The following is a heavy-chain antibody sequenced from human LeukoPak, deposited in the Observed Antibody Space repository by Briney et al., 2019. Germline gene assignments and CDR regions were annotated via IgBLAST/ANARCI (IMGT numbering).Heavy chain of an antibody. D-gene: IGHD2/OR15-2a*01. Sequence: GGSLRLSCAASGFTFSSYAMEWVRQAPGKGLEHVSGISSNGHNTYYANSVKDRFTISRDNSKNTLYLQMGSLRVEDMAVYYCARRPVSSLYYFDYWGQGALVTVSS. CDR2: ISSNGHNT. J-gene: IGHJ4*02. CDR3: ARRPVSSLYYFDY. V-gene: IGHV3-64*01. CDR1: GFTFSSYA.